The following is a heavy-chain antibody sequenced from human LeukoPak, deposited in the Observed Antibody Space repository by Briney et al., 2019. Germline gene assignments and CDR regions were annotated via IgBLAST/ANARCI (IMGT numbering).Heavy chain of an antibody. D-gene: IGHD6-13*01. CDR1: GFTFSSYT. Sequence: GGSLRLSCAASGFTFSSYTMHWVRQAPGKGLEWVAVISYDGGNKYYADSVKGRFTISRDNSKNTLYLQMNSLRAEDTAVYYCARDEAAAGTVDYWGQGTLVTVSS. CDR3: ARDEAAAGTVDY. V-gene: IGHV3-30*04. J-gene: IGHJ4*02. CDR2: ISYDGGNK.